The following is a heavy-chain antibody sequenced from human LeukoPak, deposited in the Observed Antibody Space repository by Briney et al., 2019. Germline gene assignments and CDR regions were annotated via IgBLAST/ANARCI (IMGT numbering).Heavy chain of an antibody. D-gene: IGHD3-3*01. V-gene: IGHV4-30-4*08. CDR3: ASSQVVLRFLEWTSYFDY. Sequence: SQTLSLTCTVSGGSISSGDYYWSWIRQPPGQGLEWIGYIYYSGSTYYNSSLKSRVTISVDTSKNQFSLKLSSVTAADTAVYYCASSQVVLRFLEWTSYFDYWGQGTLVTVSS. J-gene: IGHJ4*02. CDR1: GGSISSGDYY. CDR2: IYYSGST.